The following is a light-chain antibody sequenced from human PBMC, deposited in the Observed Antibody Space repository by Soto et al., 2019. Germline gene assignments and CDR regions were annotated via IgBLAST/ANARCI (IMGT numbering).Light chain of an antibody. Sequence: QSVLTQPASVSGSPGQSITISCTGTSSDVGGYHYVSWYQHHPGKAPKLMIYDVSNRPSGVSNRFSGSKSGNTASLTISGLQAEDEADYYCSSYKITSTYVFGTGTKVTVL. CDR3: SSYKITSTYV. V-gene: IGLV2-14*03. J-gene: IGLJ1*01. CDR2: DVS. CDR1: SSDVGGYHY.